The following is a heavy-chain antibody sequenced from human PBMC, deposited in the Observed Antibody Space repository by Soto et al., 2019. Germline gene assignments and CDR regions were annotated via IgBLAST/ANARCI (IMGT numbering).Heavy chain of an antibody. V-gene: IGHV4-30-2*01. CDR2: IYHSGST. CDR3: ARGKSRLVVPAAMAFDY. CDR1: GGSISSGGYS. D-gene: IGHD2-2*01. Sequence: QLQLQESGSGLVKPPQTLSLTCAVSGGSISSGGYSWSWIRQPPGKGLEWIGYIYHSGSTYYNPSLKSRVTISVDRSKNQFSLKLSSVTAADTAVYYCARGKSRLVVPAAMAFDYWGQGTLVTVSS. J-gene: IGHJ4*02.